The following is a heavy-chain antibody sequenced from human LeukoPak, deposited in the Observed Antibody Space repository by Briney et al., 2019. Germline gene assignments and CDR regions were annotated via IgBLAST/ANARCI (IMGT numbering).Heavy chain of an antibody. CDR1: GFTFSSYA. J-gene: IGHJ6*02. V-gene: IGHV3-30-3*01. D-gene: IGHD3-16*01. Sequence: GRSLRLSCAASGFTFSSYAMHWVRQAPGKGLEWVAVISYDGSNKYYADSVKGRFTISRDNSKNTLYLQMNSLRVEDTAVYYCAKVGGDSMRNGVDVWGQGTTVTVSS. CDR2: ISYDGSNK. CDR3: AKVGGDSMRNGVDV.